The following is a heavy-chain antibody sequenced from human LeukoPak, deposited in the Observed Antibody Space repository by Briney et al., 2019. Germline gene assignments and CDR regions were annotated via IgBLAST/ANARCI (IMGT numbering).Heavy chain of an antibody. CDR1: GFTFSSHW. CDR3: ARSVAGALYY. D-gene: IGHD2-21*01. Sequence: GGSLRLSCAASGFTFSSHWMSWVRQAPGKGLVWVSRINSDGSSTSYADSVKGRFTISRDNAKNTLYLQMNSLRAGDTAVYYCARSVAGALYYWGQGTLVTVSS. V-gene: IGHV3-74*01. CDR2: INSDGSST. J-gene: IGHJ4*02.